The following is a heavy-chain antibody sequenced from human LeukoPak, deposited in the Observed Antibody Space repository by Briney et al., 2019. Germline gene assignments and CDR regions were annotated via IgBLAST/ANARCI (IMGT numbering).Heavy chain of an antibody. J-gene: IGHJ4*02. Sequence: QPEGSLRLSCVVSGFTFSTYWMHWVRQAPGKGLVWVSRINGDGRETTYGDSVKGRFTISRDNAKNTLFLQMNSLRAEDTAVFYCARGGPGAYFDYWGQGTLVTVSS. CDR1: GFTFSTYW. V-gene: IGHV3-74*01. D-gene: IGHD1-14*01. CDR3: ARGGPGAYFDY. CDR2: INGDGRET.